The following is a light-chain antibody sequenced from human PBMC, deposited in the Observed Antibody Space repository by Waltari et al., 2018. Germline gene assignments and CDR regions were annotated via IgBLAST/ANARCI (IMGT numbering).Light chain of an antibody. CDR3: QQYYSTPLT. CDR2: WAS. V-gene: IGKV4-1*01. J-gene: IGKJ1*01. CDR1: QTVLYSSNNKNY. Sequence: DIVMTQSPDSLAVSLGERATINYKSSQTVLYSSNNKNYLAWYQQKPGQPPKLLIYWASTRESGVPDRFSGSWSGTDFTLTISSLQAEDVAVYSCQQYYSTPLTFGQGTKVEIK.